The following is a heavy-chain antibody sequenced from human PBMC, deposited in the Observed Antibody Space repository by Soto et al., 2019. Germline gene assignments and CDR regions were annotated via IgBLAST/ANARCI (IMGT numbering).Heavy chain of an antibody. CDR3: ATESYYYGSGSYRVVFDI. V-gene: IGHV1-24*01. J-gene: IGHJ3*02. CDR1: GYTLTELS. D-gene: IGHD3-10*01. Sequence: ALVKVSCKVSGYTLTELSMHWVRQAPGTGLEWMGGFDPEDGETIYAQKFQGRVTMTEDTSTDTAYMELSSLRSEDTAVYYCATESYYYGSGSYRVVFDIWGQGTMVTVSS. CDR2: FDPEDGET.